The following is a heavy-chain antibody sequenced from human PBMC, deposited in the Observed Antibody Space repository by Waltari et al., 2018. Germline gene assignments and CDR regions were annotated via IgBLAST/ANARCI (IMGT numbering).Heavy chain of an antibody. CDR2: IFHSGST. D-gene: IGHD1-1*01. CDR3: AREYTSRSPGY. J-gene: IGHJ4*02. V-gene: IGHV4-38-2*02. CDR1: GYSISRGSN. Sequence: QVQLQESGPGLVKPSETLSLTCTVSGYSISRGSNWGRTRQPPGKGLEWIGSIFHSGSTSYNPSLKSRVTMSVDTSKNQFYLNLRSVTAADTAVYYCAREYTSRSPGYWGQGTLVTVSS.